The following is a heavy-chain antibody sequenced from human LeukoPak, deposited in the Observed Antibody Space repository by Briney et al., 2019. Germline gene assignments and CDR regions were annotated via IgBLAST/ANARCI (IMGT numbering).Heavy chain of an antibody. V-gene: IGHV4-34*01. J-gene: IGHJ6*04. CDR2: INHSGST. CDR3: ARGGPGGSGSYYNPRYYGMDV. D-gene: IGHD3-10*01. CDR1: GGSFSGYY. Sequence: SETLSLTCAVYGGSFSGYYWSWIRQPPGKGLEWIGEINHSGSTNYNPSLKSRVTISVDTSKSQFSLKLSSVTAEYTAVYYCARGGPGGSGSYYNPRYYGMDVWGKGTTVTVSS.